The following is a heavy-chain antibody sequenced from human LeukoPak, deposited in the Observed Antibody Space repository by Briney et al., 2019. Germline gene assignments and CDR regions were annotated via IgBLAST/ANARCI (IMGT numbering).Heavy chain of an antibody. CDR1: GFTFGSCW. J-gene: IGHJ3*02. CDR3: ARVGKQQLPRGDAFDI. V-gene: IGHV3-74*01. D-gene: IGHD6-13*01. CDR2: INSDGSST. Sequence: GGSLRLSCAASGFTFGSCWMNWVRQAPGKGLVWVSRINSDGSSTSYADSVKGRFTISRDNAKNTLYLQMNSLRAEDTAVYYCARVGKQQLPRGDAFDIWGQGTMVTVSS.